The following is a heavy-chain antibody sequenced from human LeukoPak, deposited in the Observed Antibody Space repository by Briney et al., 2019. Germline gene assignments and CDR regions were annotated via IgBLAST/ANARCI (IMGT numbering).Heavy chain of an antibody. D-gene: IGHD2-2*01. Sequence: GGSLRLSCAASGFTFSSYGMHWVRQAPGKGLEWVSVIYSGGSAYYADSVKGRFTISRDNSKNTLYLQMNSLRAEDTAVYYCASSVVPGYYYYYYMDVWGKGTTVTVSS. CDR1: GFTFSSYG. CDR2: IYSGGSA. J-gene: IGHJ6*03. V-gene: IGHV3-NL1*01. CDR3: ASSVVPGYYYYYYMDV.